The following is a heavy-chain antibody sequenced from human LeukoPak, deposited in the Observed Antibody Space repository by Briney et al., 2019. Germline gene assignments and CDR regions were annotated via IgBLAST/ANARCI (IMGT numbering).Heavy chain of an antibody. D-gene: IGHD6-19*01. CDR2: IYYSGST. Sequence: SETLSLTCTVSGGSISSSSYYWGWIRQPPGKGLEWIGSIYYSGSTYYNPSLKSRVTISVDTSKNQFSLKLSSVTAADTAVYYCARRAVAGSTGTFGYWGQGTLVTVSS. CDR1: GGSISSSSYY. V-gene: IGHV4-39*01. J-gene: IGHJ4*02. CDR3: ARRAVAGSTGTFGY.